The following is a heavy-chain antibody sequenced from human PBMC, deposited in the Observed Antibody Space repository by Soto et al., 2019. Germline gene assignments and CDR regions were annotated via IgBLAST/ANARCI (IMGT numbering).Heavy chain of an antibody. D-gene: IGHD4-17*01. J-gene: IGHJ4*02. Sequence: QVQLEQSGPEVKRPGTSVKVSCKASGGAFGRYSVSWVRQASGQGLEWIGGVIPVFNTSNYSLKFQGRVAIFADLSTSSVFMELRSLRSEDTALYYCARGDEMTAVTIFEYWGQGTLVTVSS. CDR3: ARGDEMTAVTIFEY. CDR2: VIPVFNTS. CDR1: GGAFGRYS. V-gene: IGHV1-69*01.